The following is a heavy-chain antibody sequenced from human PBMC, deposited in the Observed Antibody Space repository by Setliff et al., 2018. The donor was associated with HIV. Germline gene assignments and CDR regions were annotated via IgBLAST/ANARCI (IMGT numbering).Heavy chain of an antibody. D-gene: IGHD3-10*01. Sequence: GASVKVSCKASGYTFTSYGISWVRQAPGQGLEWMGCINSNTGSPTYAHGFTGRFVFSVDGPVSTAYLQINSLKPEDTAVYYCARKGYHSGTYYDDYWGQGTLVTVSS. CDR2: INSNTGSP. CDR1: GYTFTSYG. CDR3: ARKGYHSGTYYDDY. J-gene: IGHJ4*02. V-gene: IGHV7-4-1*02.